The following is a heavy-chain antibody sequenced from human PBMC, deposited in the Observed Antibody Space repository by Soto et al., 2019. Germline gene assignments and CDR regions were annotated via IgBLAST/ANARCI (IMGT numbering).Heavy chain of an antibody. CDR3: ARGLSVDY. CDR1: GGSFSAYS. CDR2: INHSGST. V-gene: IGHV4-34*01. Sequence: SETLSLTCAVYGGSFSAYSWTWIRQPPGKGLEWIGEINHSGSTNYNPSLKSRVTISVDTSKNQFSLKLSSVTAADTAVYYCARGLSVDYWGQGTRVTVSS. J-gene: IGHJ4*02.